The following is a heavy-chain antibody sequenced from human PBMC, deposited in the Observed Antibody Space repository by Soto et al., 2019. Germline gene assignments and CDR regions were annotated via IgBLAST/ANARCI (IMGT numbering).Heavy chain of an antibody. CDR1: GGSFSGYY. CDR2: ISQSGRT. CDR3: AREYFRARGGFDT. J-gene: IGHJ3*02. D-gene: IGHD3-9*01. Sequence: SETLSLTCAVHGGSFSGYYWSWIRQPPGKGLEWIGEISQSGRTNYNPSLKSRVTISLDTSKNQFSLKLSSLTAADTALYYCAREYFRARGGFDTWGLGTLVTVSS. V-gene: IGHV4-34*01.